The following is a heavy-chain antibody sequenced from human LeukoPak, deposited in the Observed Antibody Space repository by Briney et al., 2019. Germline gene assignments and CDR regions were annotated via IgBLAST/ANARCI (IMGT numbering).Heavy chain of an antibody. CDR1: GDSFTTYW. Sequence: GESLKISCKGSGDSFTTYWIGWVRPMPGKGLEWMGIIYLGDSDTRYSPSFQGQVTISADKSINTAYLQWSSLKASDTAMYYCVRHRNWNYDYWGQGTLVTVSS. J-gene: IGHJ4*02. CDR2: IYLGDSDT. V-gene: IGHV5-51*01. D-gene: IGHD1-1*01. CDR3: VRHRNWNYDY.